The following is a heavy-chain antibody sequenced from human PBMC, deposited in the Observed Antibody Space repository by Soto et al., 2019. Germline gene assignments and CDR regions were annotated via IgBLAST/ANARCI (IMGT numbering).Heavy chain of an antibody. D-gene: IGHD6-13*01. CDR3: ARDGAAADY. CDR2: INAGNGNT. Sequence: QVQLVQSGAEEKKPGASVKVSCKASGYTFTSYAMHWVRQAPGQRLEWMGWINAGNGNTKYSQKFQGRVTSTRDTSVRTAYMERSSMRSEDTSVYYCARDGAAADYWGQGTLVTGSS. V-gene: IGHV1-3*05. J-gene: IGHJ4*02. CDR1: GYTFTSYA.